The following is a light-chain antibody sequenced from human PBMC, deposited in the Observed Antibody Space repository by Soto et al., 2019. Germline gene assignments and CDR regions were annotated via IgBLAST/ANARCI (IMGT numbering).Light chain of an antibody. CDR3: QQHNAWPLT. CDR1: QTLRNN. J-gene: IGKJ3*01. CDR2: GGF. Sequence: IVLTQSPGTLSVSPGERVILSCRASQTLRNNLAWYQQKPGQAPRLLIYGGFTRATGIPARFSVSGSGTEFTLTINSLQSEDFAIYYCQQHNAWPLTFGPGTKLDL. V-gene: IGKV3-15*01.